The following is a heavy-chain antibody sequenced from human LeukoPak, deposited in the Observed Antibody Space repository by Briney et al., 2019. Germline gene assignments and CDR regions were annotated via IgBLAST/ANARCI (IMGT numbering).Heavy chain of an antibody. D-gene: IGHD1-26*01. CDR3: AKDDLQSGSYYPDY. CDR2: ISAGGSNT. CDR1: GFTFSSYA. Sequence: GGSLRLSCAASGFTFSSYAMSWVRRAPGKGLEWVSGISAGGSNTYYADSVKGRFTISRDNSENTLYLQVHSLRAEDTAVYFCAKDDLQSGSYYPDYWGQGTLVTVSS. V-gene: IGHV3-23*01. J-gene: IGHJ4*02.